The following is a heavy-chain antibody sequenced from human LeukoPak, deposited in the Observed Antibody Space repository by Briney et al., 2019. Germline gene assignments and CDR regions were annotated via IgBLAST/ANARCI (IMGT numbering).Heavy chain of an antibody. V-gene: IGHV3-21*01. CDR2: ISSSSSYI. J-gene: IGHJ4*02. Sequence: WVSSISSSSSYIYYADSVKGRFTISRDNAKNSLYLQMSSLRAEDTAVYYCARAAGQLDDYWGQGTLVTVSS. CDR3: ARAAGQLDDY. D-gene: IGHD6-13*01.